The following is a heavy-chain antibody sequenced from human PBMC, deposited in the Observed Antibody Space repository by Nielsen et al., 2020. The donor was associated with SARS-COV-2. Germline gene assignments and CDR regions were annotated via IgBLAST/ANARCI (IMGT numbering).Heavy chain of an antibody. J-gene: IGHJ5*02. D-gene: IGHD2-2*01. CDR2: IYYSGST. Sequence: SESLSLTWAVFGGSFSGYYWSWIRQPPGKGLEWIGYIYYSGSTNYNPSLKSRVTISVDTSKNQFSLKLSSVTAADTAVYYCARQWYCSSTSCGNWFDPWGQGTLVTVSS. CDR1: GGSFSGYY. CDR3: ARQWYCSSTSCGNWFDP. V-gene: IGHV4-59*08.